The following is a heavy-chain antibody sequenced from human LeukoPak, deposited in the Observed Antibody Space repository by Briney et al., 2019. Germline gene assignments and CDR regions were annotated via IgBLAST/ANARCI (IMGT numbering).Heavy chain of an antibody. V-gene: IGHV1-18*01. CDR2: ISAYNGNT. CDR1: GYTFTSYG. CDR3: ARDLTRYQLLRGEYNWFDP. Sequence: ASVKVSCKASGYTFTSYGISWVRQAPGQGLEWMGWISAYNGNTNYAQKLQGRVTMTTDTSTSTAYMELRSLRSDDTAVYYCARDLTRYQLLRGEYNWFDPWGQGTLVTVSS. J-gene: IGHJ5*02. D-gene: IGHD2-2*01.